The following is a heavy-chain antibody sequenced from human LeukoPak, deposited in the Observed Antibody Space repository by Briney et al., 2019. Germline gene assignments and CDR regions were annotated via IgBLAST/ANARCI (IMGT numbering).Heavy chain of an antibody. V-gene: IGHV3-66*01. CDR3: AKVRVGTAHFDY. J-gene: IGHJ4*02. Sequence: PGGSLRLSCAASGFTVSSNYMSWVRQVPGKGLEWVSIIYSGGSTYYADSVKGRFTISRDNSKNTLYLQMNSLRPEDTAVYYCAKVRVGTAHFDYWGQGTLVTVSS. D-gene: IGHD2-15*01. CDR2: IYSGGST. CDR1: GFTVSSNY.